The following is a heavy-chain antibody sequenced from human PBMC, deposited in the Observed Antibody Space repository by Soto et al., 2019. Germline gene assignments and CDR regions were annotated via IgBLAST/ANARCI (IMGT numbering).Heavy chain of an antibody. Sequence: QLKLQESGPGLVKPSETLSLTCNASGGSVSSSDSAWGWIRQSPGKDLEWIGTIDYSGTIYYIPSRKSRITISIDTSKNQISLKLPSETAADTAVYYCARHVHNQGFEYYFDSWGQGTLVTVSS. V-gene: IGHV4-39*01. D-gene: IGHD1-1*01. CDR2: IDYSGTI. J-gene: IGHJ4*02. CDR1: GGSVSSSDSA. CDR3: ARHVHNQGFEYYFDS.